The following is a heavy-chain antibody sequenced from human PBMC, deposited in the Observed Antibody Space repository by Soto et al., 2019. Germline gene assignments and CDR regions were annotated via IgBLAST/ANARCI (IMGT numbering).Heavy chain of an antibody. Sequence: QLKLRESGSGLVKPSETLSLTCTVSGGSISSGGYSWSWIRQSPEKGLEWLGCIYPTGTTYYHPSLTSRVTISGDTSRNQFSLNLTYVTAADTAVYFCARDPPGPSTRLVLWGQGTTVTVS. CDR1: GGSISSGGYS. CDR2: IYPTGTT. D-gene: IGHD3-16*01. V-gene: IGHV4-30-2*06. CDR3: ARDPPGPSTRLVL. J-gene: IGHJ6*02.